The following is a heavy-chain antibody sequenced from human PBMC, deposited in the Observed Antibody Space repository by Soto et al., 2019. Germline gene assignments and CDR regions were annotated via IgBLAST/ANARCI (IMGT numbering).Heavy chain of an antibody. CDR3: AGNWNSFDY. Sequence: SETLSLTCAVYGGSFSGYYWSWIRQPPGKGLEWIGEINHSGSTNYNPSLKSRVTISVDTSKNQFSLKLSSVTAADTAVYDGAGNWNSFDYWGQGTLVTVSS. V-gene: IGHV4-34*01. D-gene: IGHD1-7*01. CDR1: GGSFSGYY. CDR2: INHSGST. J-gene: IGHJ4*02.